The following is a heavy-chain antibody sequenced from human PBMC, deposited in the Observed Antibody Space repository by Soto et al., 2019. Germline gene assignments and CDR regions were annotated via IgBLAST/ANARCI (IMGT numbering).Heavy chain of an antibody. CDR3: ARVPQLVGYFYYYMDV. J-gene: IGHJ6*03. V-gene: IGHV1-18*01. Sequence: QVQLLQSGAEVKKPGASVKVSCKAAGYTFTNYGITWVRQAPGQGLEWMGWISAYNGDTHYTQRLQGRVTMTTDTSTSTAYMELRGLRSDDTAVYYCARVPQLVGYFYYYMDVWCKGTTVTVSS. CDR1: GYTFTNYG. D-gene: IGHD6-6*01. CDR2: ISAYNGDT.